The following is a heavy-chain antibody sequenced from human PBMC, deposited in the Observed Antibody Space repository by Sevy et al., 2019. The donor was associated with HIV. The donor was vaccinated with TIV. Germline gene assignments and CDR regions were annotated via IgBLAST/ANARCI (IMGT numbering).Heavy chain of an antibody. CDR1: GGSISSYY. D-gene: IGHD6-13*01. CDR2: IYTSGST. J-gene: IGHJ5*02. Sequence: SETLSLTCTVSGGSISSYYWSWIRQPAGKGLEWIGPIYTSGSTNYNPSLKSRVTMSVDTSKNQFSLKLSSVTAADTAVYYCAKVTRIAAAAGVGWFDPWGQGTLVTVSS. V-gene: IGHV4-4*07. CDR3: AKVTRIAAAAGVGWFDP.